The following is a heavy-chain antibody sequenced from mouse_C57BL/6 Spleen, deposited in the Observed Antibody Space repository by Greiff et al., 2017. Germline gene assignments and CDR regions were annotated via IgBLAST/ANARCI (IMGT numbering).Heavy chain of an antibody. CDR1: GFTFSDYY. V-gene: IGHV5-16*01. D-gene: IGHD2-12*01. J-gene: IGHJ4*01. CDR2: INYDGSST. Sequence: EVKLMESEGGLVQPGSSMKLSCTASGFTFSDYYMAWVRQVPEKGLEWVANINYDGSSTYYLDSLKSRFIISRDNAKNILYLQMSSLKSEDTATYYCARAYYSLYAMDYWGQGTSVTVSS. CDR3: ARAYYSLYAMDY.